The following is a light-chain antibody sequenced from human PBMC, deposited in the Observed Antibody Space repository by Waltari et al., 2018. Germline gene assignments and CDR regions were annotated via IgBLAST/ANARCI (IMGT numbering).Light chain of an antibody. V-gene: IGKV1-33*01. J-gene: IGKJ1*01. CDR1: QDIGDS. Sequence: DIHLTQSPSSLSASVGDTVTITCRASQDIGDSVNWYQQRPGEAPKLLIFDADSLERGAPSRFSGGGSRTQFTFTITGLQAEDIATYYCQQFGSLPWTFGQGTTVE. CDR2: DAD. CDR3: QQFGSLPWT.